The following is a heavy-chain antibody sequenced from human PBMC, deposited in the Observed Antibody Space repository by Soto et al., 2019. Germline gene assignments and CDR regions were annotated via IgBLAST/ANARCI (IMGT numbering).Heavy chain of an antibody. V-gene: IGHV1-18*04. CDR3: ARARSRARTYYYDSSGYYYFDY. D-gene: IGHD3-22*01. CDR2: ISAHNGNT. CDR1: GYAFTSYG. Sequence: GASVKVSCKASGYAFTSYGISWVRQAPGQGLEWMGWISAHNGNTNYAQKLQGRVTMTTDTSTSTAYMELRSLRSDDTAVYYCARARSRARTYYYDSSGYYYFDYWGQGTLVTVSS. J-gene: IGHJ4*02.